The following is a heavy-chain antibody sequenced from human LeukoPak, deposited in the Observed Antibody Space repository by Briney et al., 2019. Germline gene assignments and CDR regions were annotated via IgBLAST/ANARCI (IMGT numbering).Heavy chain of an antibody. J-gene: IGHJ4*02. D-gene: IGHD3-22*01. CDR3: TKGPQVGSGYHPDY. CDR2: ISGSGGGI. V-gene: IGHV3-23*01. CDR1: GFTLSSYA. Sequence: PGGSLRLSCAASGFTLSSYAMSWVRQAPGKGLEWVSGISGSGGGIYYADSVKGRFTNSRDNSKNTLYLQMNSLRVDDTAVYYCTKGPQVGSGYHPDYWGQGTLVTVSS.